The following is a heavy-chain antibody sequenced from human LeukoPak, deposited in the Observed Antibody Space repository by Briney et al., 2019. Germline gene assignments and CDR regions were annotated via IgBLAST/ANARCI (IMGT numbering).Heavy chain of an antibody. CDR3: AREWSYGDYYDY. CDR2: INPNSGGT. J-gene: IGHJ4*02. Sequence: GASVKVSCKASGYTFTGYYMHWVRQAPGQGLEWMGRINPNSGGTNYAQKFQGRVTMTRDTSISTASMELSRLRSDDTAVYFCAREWSYGDYYDYWGQGTLVTVSS. CDR1: GYTFTGYY. D-gene: IGHD4-17*01. V-gene: IGHV1-2*06.